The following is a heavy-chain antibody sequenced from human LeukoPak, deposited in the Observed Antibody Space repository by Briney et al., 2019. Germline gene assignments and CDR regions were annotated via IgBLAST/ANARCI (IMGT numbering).Heavy chain of an antibody. CDR1: GGSFSGYY. CDR2: IYYSGST. CDR3: ARDSRYCSSTSCYVDWFDP. D-gene: IGHD2-2*01. Sequence: SETLSLTCAVYGGSFSGYYWGWIRQPPGKGLEWIGSIYYSGSTYYNPSLKSRVTISVDTSKNQFSLKLSSVTAADTAVYYCARDSRYCSSTSCYVDWFDPWGQGTLVTVSS. V-gene: IGHV4-34*01. J-gene: IGHJ5*02.